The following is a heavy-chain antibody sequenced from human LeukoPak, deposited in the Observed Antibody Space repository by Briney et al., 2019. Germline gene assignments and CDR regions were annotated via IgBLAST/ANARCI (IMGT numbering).Heavy chain of an antibody. Sequence: SETLSLTCTVSGGSINSYYWTWIRQPPGKGLEWIGHIYFSGNTNYNPSLKSRVTISVDTSKNQFSLKLSSVTAADTAVYYCARGARLWFGAPGWFDPWGQGTVVTVSS. CDR2: IYFSGNT. D-gene: IGHD3-10*01. CDR3: ARGARLWFGAPGWFDP. J-gene: IGHJ5*02. CDR1: GGSINSYY. V-gene: IGHV4-4*09.